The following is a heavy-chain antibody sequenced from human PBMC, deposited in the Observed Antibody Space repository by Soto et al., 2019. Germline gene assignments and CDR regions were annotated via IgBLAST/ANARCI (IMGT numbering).Heavy chain of an antibody. V-gene: IGHV4-39*01. CDR3: YGSASYYLFSDGMDV. J-gene: IGHJ6*02. CDR2: IYYSGST. Sequence: QLQLQESGPGLVKPSETLSLTCTVSGGSISSSSYYWGWIRQPPGKGLEWIGSIYYSGSTYYNPSLKRRVTISVDTSKNKFSLKLSSVIAAYTAVYYCYGSASYYLFSDGMDVWGQGTTGTVSS. CDR1: GGSISSSSYY. D-gene: IGHD3-10*01.